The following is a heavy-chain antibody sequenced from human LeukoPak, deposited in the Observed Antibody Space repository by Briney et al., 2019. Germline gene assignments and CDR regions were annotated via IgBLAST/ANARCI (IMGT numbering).Heavy chain of an antibody. CDR1: GFTSSSYG. D-gene: IGHD6-19*01. CDR2: ISGSGAST. Sequence: GGSLRLSCAASGFTSSSYGMSWVRQAPGKGLEWVSAISGSGASTYYADSVKGRFTISRDKSKNTLYLQMNSLRAEDTAVYYCARARAKSGWWFDPWGQGTLVTVSS. CDR3: ARARAKSGWWFDP. V-gene: IGHV3-23*01. J-gene: IGHJ5*02.